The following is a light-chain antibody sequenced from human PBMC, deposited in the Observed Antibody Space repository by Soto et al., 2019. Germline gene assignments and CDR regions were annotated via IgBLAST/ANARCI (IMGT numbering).Light chain of an antibody. CDR3: CSYAGSYTSYVV. Sequence: QSVLTQPRSVSGSPGQSVTISCTGTSSDVGYNYVSWYQQLPGKAPKLMIYDVTKRPSGVPDRFSGSKSGNTASLTISGLQAEDEADYYCCSYAGSYTSYVVFGGGTKVTVL. J-gene: IGLJ2*01. CDR2: DVT. V-gene: IGLV2-11*01. CDR1: SSDVGYNY.